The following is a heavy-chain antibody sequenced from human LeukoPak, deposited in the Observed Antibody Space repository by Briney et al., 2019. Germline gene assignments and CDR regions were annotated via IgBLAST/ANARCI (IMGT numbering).Heavy chain of an antibody. CDR3: ARVMVYATGWFDP. V-gene: IGHV3-48*03. D-gene: IGHD2-8*01. CDR1: GFTFSSYE. Sequence: VGSLRLSCAASGFTFSSYEMNLVRQAPGKGLEWVSYISSTDSTIYYADSVTGRFTISRENAKNSLYLQMNSLRAEDTAVYYCARVMVYATGWFDPWGQGTLVTVSS. J-gene: IGHJ5*02. CDR2: ISSTDSTI.